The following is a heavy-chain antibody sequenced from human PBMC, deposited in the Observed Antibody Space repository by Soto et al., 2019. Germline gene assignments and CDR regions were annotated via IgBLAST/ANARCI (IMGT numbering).Heavy chain of an antibody. D-gene: IGHD1-26*01. Sequence: ASVKVSCTASGYTFTSYGISWARQAPGQGLEWMGWISAYNGNTNYAQKFQGRVTITRDTSASTAYMELSSLRSEDTAVYYCARGLGLYYFDYWGQGTLVTVSS. CDR2: ISAYNGNT. CDR3: ARGLGLYYFDY. J-gene: IGHJ4*02. V-gene: IGHV1-18*01. CDR1: GYTFTSYG.